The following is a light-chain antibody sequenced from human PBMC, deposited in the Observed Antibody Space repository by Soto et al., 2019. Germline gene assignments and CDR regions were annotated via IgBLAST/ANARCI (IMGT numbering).Light chain of an antibody. CDR1: SSNIGTND. Sequence: QLVLPQPPSASGTPGQRVTISCSGSSSNIGTNDVSWYQQLPGTAPKLLIYRNNQRPSGVPDRFSGSKSGTSASLAISGLRSGDEADYYCAAWDDSLSVVVFGGGTKVTVL. CDR3: AAWDDSLSVVV. CDR2: RNN. V-gene: IGLV1-47*01. J-gene: IGLJ2*01.